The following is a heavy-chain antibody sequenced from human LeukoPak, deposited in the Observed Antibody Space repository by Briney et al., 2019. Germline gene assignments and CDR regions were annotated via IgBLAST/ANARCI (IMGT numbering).Heavy chain of an antibody. CDR3: ARGRSDYSNYLDH. D-gene: IGHD4-11*01. V-gene: IGHV1-2*02. J-gene: IGHJ4*02. CDR1: GYTFNLYY. Sequence: ASVKVSCKASGYTFNLYYLHWVRQAPGQGFEWMGWINPNSGGTSYPQKFQGRVNMTRDTSISTAYMELTRLRSDDTAVYYCARGRSDYSNYLDHWGQGTMVTVSS. CDR2: INPNSGGT.